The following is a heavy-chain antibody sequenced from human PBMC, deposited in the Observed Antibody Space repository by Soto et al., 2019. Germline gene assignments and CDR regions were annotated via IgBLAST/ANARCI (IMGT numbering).Heavy chain of an antibody. CDR3: ARTSSSGWYDAFNI. D-gene: IGHD6-19*01. CDR1: GYTFTSYG. CDR2: ISAYNGNT. V-gene: IGHV1-18*01. Sequence: GASVKVSCKASGYTFTSYGISWVRQAPGQGLEWMGWISAYNGNTNYAQKLQGRVTMTTDTSTSTAYMELRSLRSDDTAVYYCARTSSSGWYDAFNIWRKGKMFTFSS. J-gene: IGHJ3*02.